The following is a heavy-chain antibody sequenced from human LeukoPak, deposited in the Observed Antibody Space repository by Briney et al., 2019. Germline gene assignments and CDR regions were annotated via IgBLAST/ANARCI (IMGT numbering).Heavy chain of an antibody. J-gene: IGHJ3*02. V-gene: IGHV4-39*07. CDR2: IYYSGST. CDR1: GGSISSSSYY. Sequence: SETLSLTCTVSGGSISSSSYYWGWIRQPPGKGLEWIGSIYYSGSTNYNPSLKSRVTISVDTSKNQFSLKLSSVTAADTAVYYCARVPAVRALGFDIWGQGTMVTVSS. CDR3: ARVPAVRALGFDI. D-gene: IGHD4-17*01.